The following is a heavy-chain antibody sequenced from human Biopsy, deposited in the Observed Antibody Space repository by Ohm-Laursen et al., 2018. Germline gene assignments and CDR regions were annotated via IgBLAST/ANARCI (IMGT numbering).Heavy chain of an antibody. J-gene: IGHJ4*02. CDR1: GYTFTNYG. D-gene: IGHD3-3*01. CDR3: ARDRWPHVTLLGLVVFDF. Sequence: ASVKVSCKASGYTFTNYGISWVRQAPGQGLEWMGWISPYNGDTDYAQKLQGRVTMTTDTSTSTAYMDLRSLRSDDTAVCYCARDRWPHVTLLGLVVFDFWGQGTLVIVSS. CDR2: ISPYNGDT. V-gene: IGHV1-18*01.